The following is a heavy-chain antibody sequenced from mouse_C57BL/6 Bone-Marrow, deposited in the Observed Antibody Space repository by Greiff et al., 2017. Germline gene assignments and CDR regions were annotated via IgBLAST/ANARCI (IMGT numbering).Heavy chain of an antibody. V-gene: IGHV1-18*01. CDR1: GYTFTDYN. J-gene: IGHJ3*01. CDR3: ARPSYGFAY. D-gene: IGHD1-1*01. CDR2: INPNNGGT. Sequence: EVQLQQSGPELVKPGASVKIPCKASGYTFTDYNMDWVKQSHGKSLEWIGDINPNNGGTIYNQKFKGKATLTVDKSSSTAYMELRSLTSEATAVYYCARPSYGFAYWGQGTLVTVSA.